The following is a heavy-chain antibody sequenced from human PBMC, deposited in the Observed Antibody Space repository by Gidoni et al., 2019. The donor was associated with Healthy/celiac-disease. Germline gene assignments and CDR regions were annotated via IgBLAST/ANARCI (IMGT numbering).Heavy chain of an antibody. Sequence: QVQLQQWGAGLLKPSETLSLTCAVYGGSFRGYYWSWIRQPPGKGLEWIGEINHSGSTNYNPSLKSRVTISVDTSKNQFSLKLSSVTAADTAVYYCARCRRGGSFYTPPRRVDSFDYWGQGTLVTVSS. CDR2: INHSGST. CDR1: GGSFRGYY. D-gene: IGHD2-15*01. J-gene: IGHJ4*02. CDR3: ARCRRGGSFYTPPRRVDSFDY. V-gene: IGHV4-34*01.